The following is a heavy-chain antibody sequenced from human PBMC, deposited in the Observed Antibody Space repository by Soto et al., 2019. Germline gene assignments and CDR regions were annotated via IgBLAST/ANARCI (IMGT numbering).Heavy chain of an antibody. D-gene: IGHD3-22*01. Sequence: GGSLRLSCAASGFTFSSYAMHWVRQAPGKGLEWVAVISYDGSNKYYADSVKGRFTISRDNSKNTLYLQMNSLRAEDTAVYYCACPHYYDSSGYYYGPYYFDYWGQGTLVTVSS. V-gene: IGHV3-30-3*01. CDR3: ACPHYYDSSGYYYGPYYFDY. CDR1: GFTFSSYA. CDR2: ISYDGSNK. J-gene: IGHJ4*02.